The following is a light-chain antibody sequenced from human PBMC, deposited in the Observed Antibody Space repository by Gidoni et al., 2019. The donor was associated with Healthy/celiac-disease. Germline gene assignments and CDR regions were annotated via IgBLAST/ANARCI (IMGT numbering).Light chain of an antibody. CDR3: QQYNSYSPWT. J-gene: IGKJ1*01. CDR1: QSISSW. V-gene: IGKV1-5*01. CDR2: DAS. Sequence: DIQMTQSPSTLSASVGDRVTITCRASQSISSWLAWYPQKPGKAPKLLIYDASSLERGVPSRFSGSGSGTEFTLTISSLQPDDFATYYCQQYNSYSPWTFGQGPKVEIK.